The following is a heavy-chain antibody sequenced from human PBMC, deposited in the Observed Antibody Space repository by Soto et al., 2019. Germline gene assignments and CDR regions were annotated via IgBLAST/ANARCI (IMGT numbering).Heavy chain of an antibody. J-gene: IGHJ4*02. Sequence: SETLSLTCAVSGGSISSVGYSWRWIRPPPGKGLEWIGYIYHSGSTYYNPSLKSRVTISVDRSKNQFSLKLSSVTAADTAVYYCARSKTTVTSYDYWGKGTRVTVSS. D-gene: IGHD4-17*01. CDR3: ARSKTTVTSYDY. CDR2: IYHSGST. V-gene: IGHV4-30-2*01. CDR1: GGSISSVGYS.